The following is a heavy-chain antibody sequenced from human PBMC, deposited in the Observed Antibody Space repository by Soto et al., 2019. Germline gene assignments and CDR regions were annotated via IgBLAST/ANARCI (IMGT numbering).Heavy chain of an antibody. Sequence: VAAVKVSCKASGGTFSSYAISWVRQAPGQGLEWMGGIIPIFGTANYAQKFQGRVTITADESTSTAYMELSSLRSEDTAVYYCARTPGYSYGRTYYFDYWGQGTLVTVSS. CDR2: IIPIFGTA. CDR3: ARTPGYSYGRTYYFDY. J-gene: IGHJ4*02. CDR1: GGTFSSYA. D-gene: IGHD5-18*01. V-gene: IGHV1-69*13.